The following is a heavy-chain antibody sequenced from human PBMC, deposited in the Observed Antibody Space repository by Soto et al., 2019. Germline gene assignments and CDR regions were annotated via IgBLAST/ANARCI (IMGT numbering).Heavy chain of an antibody. CDR1: GFSLSNNGVG. V-gene: IGHV2-5*02. CDR3: AKKGGGDYILGY. CDR2: IYWDDSK. D-gene: IGHD4-17*01. Sequence: QITLKESGPTLVKPTQTLTLTCTFSGFSLSNNGVGVGWIRQPPGKALEWLALIYWDDSKHYSPSLNSRLTITKDTSRNLVVLTMTNMDPVDTATYYCAKKGGGDYILGYWGQGTLVTVSS. J-gene: IGHJ4*02.